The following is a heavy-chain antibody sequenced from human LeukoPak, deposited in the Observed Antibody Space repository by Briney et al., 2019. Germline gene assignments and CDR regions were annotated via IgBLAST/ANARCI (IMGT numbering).Heavy chain of an antibody. CDR2: LFYSGRT. CDR1: GGSISSSNYC. V-gene: IGHV4-39*01. D-gene: IGHD2-15*01. CDR3: ARHVARCDVFDI. J-gene: IGHJ3*02. Sequence: SETLSLTCNVSGGSISSSNYCWGWIRQPPGKGLEWLGSLFYSGRTYDNQSLKRRLTLSVDTSKNQLSLKLRFVTTTDTAVYYCARHVARCDVFDIWGQGTMVTVSS.